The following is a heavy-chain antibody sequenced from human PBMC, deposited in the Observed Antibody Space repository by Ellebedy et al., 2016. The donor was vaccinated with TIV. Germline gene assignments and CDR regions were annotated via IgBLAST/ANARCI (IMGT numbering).Heavy chain of an antibody. V-gene: IGHV3-7*01. D-gene: IGHD4-17*01. J-gene: IGHJ3*02. CDR1: GFSFRSYW. Sequence: GESLKISCGSSGFSFRSYWMTWVRQAPGKGLEWVANIIQGGSERHYVDSVKGRFTISRDNAKNSLYLEMNSLRAEDTAVYYCATDGSYGDYLSPAHAFEIWGQGTVVAVSS. CDR3: ATDGSYGDYLSPAHAFEI. CDR2: IIQGGSER.